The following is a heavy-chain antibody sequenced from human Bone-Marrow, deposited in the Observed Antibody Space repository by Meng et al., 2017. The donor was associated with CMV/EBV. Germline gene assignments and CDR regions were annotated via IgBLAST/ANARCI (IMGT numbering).Heavy chain of an antibody. CDR2: ISSSSSYI. D-gene: IGHD3-3*01. Sequence: GGSLRLSCAASGFTFSSYSMNWVRQAPGKGLEWVSSISSSSSYIYYADSVKGRFTISRDNAKNSLYLQMNSLRAEDTAVYYCARDGSGYDFWSGYYTGLGFDPWGQGTLVTVSS. V-gene: IGHV3-21*01. CDR3: ARDGSGYDFWSGYYTGLGFDP. CDR1: GFTFSSYS. J-gene: IGHJ5*02.